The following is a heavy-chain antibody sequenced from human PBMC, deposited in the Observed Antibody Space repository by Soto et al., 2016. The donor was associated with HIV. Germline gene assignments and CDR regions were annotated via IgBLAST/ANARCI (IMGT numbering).Heavy chain of an antibody. J-gene: IGHJ3*02. CDR3: ARGSVLSAFDI. Sequence: QVQLVQSGAEVKKPGSSVKVSCKASGGTFSNYAISWVRQAPGQGLEWMGVIIPMFDTTNYAQNFQGRVTITADESTSTAYMELNSLTFDDTAVYYCARGSVLSAFDIWGQGTLVIVSS. V-gene: IGHV1-69*01. CDR2: IIPMFDTT. CDR1: GGTFSNYA.